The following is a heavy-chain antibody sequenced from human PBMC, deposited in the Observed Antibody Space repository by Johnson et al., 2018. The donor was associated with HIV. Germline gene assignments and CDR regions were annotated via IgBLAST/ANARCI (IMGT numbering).Heavy chain of an antibody. CDR3: ARGRGYYYDCGPDAFDI. V-gene: IGHV3-20*04. Sequence: VQLVESGGGILRPGGSLRLSCAASGFTFDDYGMNWVRQGPGKGLEWVSGINWNGGSTGYADSVKGRFTISRDNAKNSLYLQMNSLRAEDTAVYYCARGRGYYYDCGPDAFDICGQGTMVTVSS. CDR2: INWNGGST. D-gene: IGHD3-22*01. J-gene: IGHJ3*02. CDR1: GFTFDDYG.